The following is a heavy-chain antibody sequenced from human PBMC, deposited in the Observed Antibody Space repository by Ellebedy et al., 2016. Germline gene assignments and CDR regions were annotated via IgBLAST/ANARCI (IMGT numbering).Heavy chain of an antibody. CDR2: TSGSTSAT. D-gene: IGHD2-15*01. V-gene: IGHV3-21*05. CDR3: ARGPKVAH. Sequence: GESLKISCVTSGFTFNTNSMDWVRQAPGKGLEWVSYTSGSTSATAYADSVKGRFTISRDNAKNSLYLQMNSLRAEDTAVYYCARGPKVAHWGQGTLVTVSS. J-gene: IGHJ4*02. CDR1: GFTFNTNS.